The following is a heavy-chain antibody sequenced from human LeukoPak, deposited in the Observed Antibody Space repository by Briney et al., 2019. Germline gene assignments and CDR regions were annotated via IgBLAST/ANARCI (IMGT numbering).Heavy chain of an antibody. CDR3: ARSVEEYGSGQVVDWFDP. D-gene: IGHD3-10*01. CDR1: GGSCSGYY. V-gene: IGHV4-34*01. Sequence: PSETLSLTCAVYGGSCSGYYWSWIRQAPVGGLEWIGEINHSGSTNYNPSLKSGVTIAVGTSKNKVSLKVSSVTAADPAVYYCARSVEEYGSGQVVDWFDPWGQGTLVTVSS. J-gene: IGHJ5*02. CDR2: INHSGST.